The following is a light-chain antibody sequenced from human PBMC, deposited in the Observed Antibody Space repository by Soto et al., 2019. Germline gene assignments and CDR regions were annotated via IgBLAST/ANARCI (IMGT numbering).Light chain of an antibody. Sequence: EIVLTQSPVTLSLSPGERATLSCRASQRITSNFLAWFQQKAGLAPRLLIYGASTRASGVPDRFSGGGSGTDFVLTINSLQPEDFATYYCQQSFSPPYTFGQGTKLEIK. V-gene: IGKV3-20*01. CDR3: QQSFSPPYT. CDR2: GAS. J-gene: IGKJ2*01. CDR1: QRITSNF.